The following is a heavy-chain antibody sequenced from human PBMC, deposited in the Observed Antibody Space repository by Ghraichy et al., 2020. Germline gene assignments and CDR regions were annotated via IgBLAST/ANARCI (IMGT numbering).Heavy chain of an antibody. Sequence: GESLNISCKGSGYSFTSYWIGWVRQMPGKGLEWMGIIYPGDSDTRYSPSFQGQVTISADKSISTAYLQWSSLKASDTAMYYCARHEGTSCSSTSCYHYYGMDVWGQGTTVTVSS. D-gene: IGHD2-2*01. V-gene: IGHV5-51*01. J-gene: IGHJ6*02. CDR1: GYSFTSYW. CDR2: IYPGDSDT. CDR3: ARHEGTSCSSTSCYHYYGMDV.